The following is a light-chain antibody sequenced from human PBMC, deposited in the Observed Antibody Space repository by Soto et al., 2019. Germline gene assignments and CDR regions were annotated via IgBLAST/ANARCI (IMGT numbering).Light chain of an antibody. V-gene: IGKV3-20*01. CDR3: QQYGSSPLT. J-gene: IGKJ4*01. CDR2: GAS. Sequence: EVVLTQSPDTLSLSPGERATLSCRASQSVSSNYLAWYQQRLGQAPRLLIYGASSRATGIPDRFSGSGSGTDFTLTISRLEPEDFAVYYCQQYGSSPLTFGGGTKVEIK. CDR1: QSVSSNY.